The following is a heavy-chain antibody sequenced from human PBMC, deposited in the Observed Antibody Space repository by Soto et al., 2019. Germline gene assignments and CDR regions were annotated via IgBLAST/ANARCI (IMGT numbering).Heavy chain of an antibody. D-gene: IGHD7-27*01. V-gene: IGHV1-8*01. CDR1: GYTFTSYD. J-gene: IGHJ5*01. Sequence: GASVKVSCKASGYTFTSYDINWVRQTAGQGLEWMGWMSPKTANTGYAQKFQGRVTMTSSTSISTAYMELSSLTSEDTAVYYCTGGPPNWGFDSWGQGTPVTVSS. CDR2: MSPKTANT. CDR3: TGGPPNWGFDS.